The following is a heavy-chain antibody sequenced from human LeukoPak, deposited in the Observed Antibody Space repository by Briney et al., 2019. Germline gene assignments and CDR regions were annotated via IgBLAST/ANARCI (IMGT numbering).Heavy chain of an antibody. Sequence: ASVKVSCKASGYTFTGYYMHWVRQAPGQGLEWMGWINPNSGGTNYAQKFQGRVTMTRDTFISTAYMELSRLRSDDTAVYYCASDAGIVGATPRYYFDYWGQGTLVTVSS. J-gene: IGHJ4*02. CDR3: ASDAGIVGATPRYYFDY. CDR2: INPNSGGT. CDR1: GYTFTGYY. V-gene: IGHV1-2*02. D-gene: IGHD1-26*01.